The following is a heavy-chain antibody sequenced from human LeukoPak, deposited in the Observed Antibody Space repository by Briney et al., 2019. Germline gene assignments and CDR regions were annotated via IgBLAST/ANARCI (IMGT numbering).Heavy chain of an antibody. D-gene: IGHD6-13*01. CDR3: ARVNFAAAAMDV. CDR2: VSGSGAHT. CDR1: GFTFSSYG. Sequence: GGSLRLSCAASGFTFSSYGMSWVRQAPGKGLQRVSAVSGSGAHTYYADSVKGRFTFSRDNSKNTLYLQMTSLRAEDTAVYYCARVNFAAAAMDVWGKGTTVTVSS. V-gene: IGHV3-23*01. J-gene: IGHJ6*04.